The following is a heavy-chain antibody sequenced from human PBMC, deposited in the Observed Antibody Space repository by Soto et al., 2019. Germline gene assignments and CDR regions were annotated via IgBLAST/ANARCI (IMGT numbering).Heavy chain of an antibody. Sequence: PGGSLRLSCAASGFTFSNYGMHWVRQAPGKGLEWVAVTSYNGSNKYYADSAKGRFTISRDNSKNTVFLQMSSLRVEDTAVYYCAKDKEYQVLLRMGYLWGQGTTVTVSS. D-gene: IGHD2-2*01. CDR2: TSYNGSNK. J-gene: IGHJ6*02. V-gene: IGHV3-30*18. CDR1: GFTFSNYG. CDR3: AKDKEYQVLLRMGYL.